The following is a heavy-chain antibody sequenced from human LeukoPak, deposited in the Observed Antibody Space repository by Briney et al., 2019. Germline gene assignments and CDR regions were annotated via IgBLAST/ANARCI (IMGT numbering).Heavy chain of an antibody. Sequence: GASVKVSCKASGYSFIGYYMHWVRQAPGQGLEWMGRINPNSGDTKYAQNFQGRVTMTRDTSIDTAYMDLSRLRSDDTAVYYCARVGFERPRSSITVVRGVIRPNAFDLWGQGTMVTVSS. D-gene: IGHD3-10*01. CDR1: GYSFIGYY. CDR2: INPNSGDT. CDR3: ARVGFERPRSSITVVRGVIRPNAFDL. V-gene: IGHV1-2*02. J-gene: IGHJ3*01.